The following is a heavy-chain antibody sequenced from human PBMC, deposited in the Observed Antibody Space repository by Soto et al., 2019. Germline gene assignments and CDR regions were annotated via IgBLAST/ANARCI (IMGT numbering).Heavy chain of an antibody. Sequence: GASVKVSCKASGGTFSSYTISWVRQAPGQGLEWMGWINPNSGGTNYAQKFQGWVTMTRDTSISTAYMELSRLRSDDTAVYYCAREKLGYCSSTSCSRPFDYWGQGTLVTVSS. V-gene: IGHV1-2*04. D-gene: IGHD2-2*01. CDR2: INPNSGGT. CDR1: GGTFSSYT. J-gene: IGHJ4*02. CDR3: AREKLGYCSSTSCSRPFDY.